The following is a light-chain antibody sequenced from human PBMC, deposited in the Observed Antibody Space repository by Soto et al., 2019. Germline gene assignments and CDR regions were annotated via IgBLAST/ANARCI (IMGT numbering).Light chain of an antibody. J-gene: IGKJ4*01. CDR3: QQYDGSPLT. Sequence: EIVLTQSPGTMSLSPGERATLSCRASQSVSSTYLAWYQQKPGQAPRLLIYAASSRAPGIPDRFSGSGSGTDFTLTISRLGPEDFVVYFCQQYDGSPLTFGGGTKVDIK. CDR2: AAS. CDR1: QSVSSTY. V-gene: IGKV3-20*01.